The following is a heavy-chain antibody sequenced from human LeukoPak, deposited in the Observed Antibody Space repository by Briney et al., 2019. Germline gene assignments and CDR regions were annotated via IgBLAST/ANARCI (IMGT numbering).Heavy chain of an antibody. CDR2: IRSDGSDK. CDR1: GFTSSTYG. V-gene: IGHV3-30*02. J-gene: IGHJ6*03. CDR3: ARVRAYCSSTSCYALYYYYYYMDV. Sequence: PGGSQRLSCAASGFTSSTYGIHWVRQAPGKGLQWVTFIRSDGSDKYYADSVKGRFTISRDNSKNTLYLQMNSLRAEDTAVYYCARVRAYCSSTSCYALYYYYYYMDVWGKGTTVTISS. D-gene: IGHD2-2*01.